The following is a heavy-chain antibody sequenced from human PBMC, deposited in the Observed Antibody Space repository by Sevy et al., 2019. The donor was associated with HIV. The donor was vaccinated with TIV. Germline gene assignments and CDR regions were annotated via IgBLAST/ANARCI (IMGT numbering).Heavy chain of an antibody. V-gene: IGHV5-51*01. Sequence: GESLKISCKVFGYTFTTYWIAWVRQMPGKGLEWMGVIYPGDSDTRYSPSFQGQVTMSVDKSITIAYLQWSSLKASDTGMYYCARVSHDILTGYFDYWGQGTLVTVSS. CDR3: ARVSHDILTGYFDY. J-gene: IGHJ4*02. CDR1: GYTFTTYW. D-gene: IGHD3-9*01. CDR2: IYPGDSDT.